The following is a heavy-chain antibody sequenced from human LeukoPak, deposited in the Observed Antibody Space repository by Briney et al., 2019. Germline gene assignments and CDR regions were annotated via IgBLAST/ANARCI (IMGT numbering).Heavy chain of an antibody. CDR2: MNPNSGNT. CDR1: GCTFTSYD. CDR3: ARDCKGMVRGNDGMDV. Sequence: GASVKVSCKASGCTFTSYDINWVRQATGQGLEWMGWMNPNSGNTGYAQKFQGRVTMTRNTSISTAYMELSSLRSEDTAVYYCARDCKGMVRGNDGMDVWGQGTTVTVSS. J-gene: IGHJ6*02. D-gene: IGHD3-10*01. V-gene: IGHV1-8*01.